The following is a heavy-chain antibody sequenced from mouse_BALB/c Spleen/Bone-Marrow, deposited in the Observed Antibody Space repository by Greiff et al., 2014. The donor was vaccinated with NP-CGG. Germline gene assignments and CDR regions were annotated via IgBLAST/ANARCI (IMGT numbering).Heavy chain of an antibody. J-gene: IGHJ3*01. CDR1: GYSFTSYW. CDR3: TRYDLTTRAFAY. D-gene: IGHD3-3*01. CDR2: IHLSDSES. Sequence: VQLQESGTELVRPGASVKLSCKASGYSFTSYWMNWAKQRPGQGLEWIGMIHLSDSESRLNQKFRDKATLTVDKSSSTAYMQLSSPTSEDSAVYYCTRYDLTTRAFAYWGQGTLVTVSA. V-gene: IGHV1-74*04.